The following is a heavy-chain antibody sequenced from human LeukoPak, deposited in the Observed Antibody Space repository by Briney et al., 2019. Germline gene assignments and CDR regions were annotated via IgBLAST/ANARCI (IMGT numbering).Heavy chain of an antibody. CDR1: GGSFSGYY. J-gene: IGHJ4*02. V-gene: IGHV4-34*01. D-gene: IGHD1/OR15-1a*01. CDR3: ARVPRTSDYFDY. Sequence: SETLSLTCAVYGGSFSGYYWSWIRQPPGKGLEWIGEINHSGSTNYNPSLKSRVTISVDTSKNQFSLKLSSVTAADTAVYYCARVPRTSDYFDYWGQGTLVTVSS. CDR2: INHSGST.